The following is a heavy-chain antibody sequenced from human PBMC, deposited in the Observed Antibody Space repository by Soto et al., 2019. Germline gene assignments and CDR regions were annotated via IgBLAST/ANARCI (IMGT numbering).Heavy chain of an antibody. CDR1: GGSISSSSYY. J-gene: IGHJ5*02. D-gene: IGHD1-26*01. Sequence: QLQLQESGPGLVKPSETLSLTCTVSGGSISSSSYYWGWIRQPPGKGLEWIGSIYYSGSTYYNPSRKSGVTISVDTSKNHFSLKLSSVTAADTAVYYCATQEVGGSYVYTFDPWGQGTLVTVSS. CDR3: ATQEVGGSYVYTFDP. CDR2: IYYSGST. V-gene: IGHV4-39*02.